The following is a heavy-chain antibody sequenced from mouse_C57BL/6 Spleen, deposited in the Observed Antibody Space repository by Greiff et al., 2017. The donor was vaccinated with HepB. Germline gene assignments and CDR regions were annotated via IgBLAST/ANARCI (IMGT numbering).Heavy chain of an antibody. CDR3: ARVHYYYGSSSFDY. CDR1: GYSITSGYY. D-gene: IGHD1-1*01. CDR2: ISYDGSN. V-gene: IGHV3-6*01. J-gene: IGHJ2*01. Sequence: EVHLVESGPGLVKPSQSLSLTCSVTGYSITSGYYWNWIRQFPGNKLEWMGYISYDGSNNYNPSLKNRISITRDTSKNQFFLKLNSVTTEDTATYYCARVHYYYGSSSFDYWGQGTTLTVSS.